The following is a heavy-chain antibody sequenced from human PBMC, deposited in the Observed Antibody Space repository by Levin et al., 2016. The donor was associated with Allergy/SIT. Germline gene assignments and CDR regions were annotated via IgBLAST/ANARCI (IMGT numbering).Heavy chain of an antibody. CDR1: GFTFTNYA. Sequence: GESLKISCAASGFTFTNYAFHWVRQAPGKGLEWVSMISYDGGNSYYSDSVRGRCTISSDTSKNTVYLHMTNLGREDTAMYYCARDYGRRLGTSPVGYFDFWGRGTLVTVSS. J-gene: IGHJ4*03. CDR3: ARDYGRRLGTSPVGYFDF. CDR2: ISYDGGNS. V-gene: IGHV3-30*04. D-gene: IGHD7-27*01.